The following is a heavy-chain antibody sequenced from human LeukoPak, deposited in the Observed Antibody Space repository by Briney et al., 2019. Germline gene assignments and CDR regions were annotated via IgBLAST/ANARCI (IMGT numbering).Heavy chain of an antibody. Sequence: PSQTLSLTCTVSGDSMTRGGYYWSRVRQHPGKGLEWVGFIYHSGTTFYNPSLESRATISVDTSQNQFSLKLTSVTAADTAVYYCARAVDYRNYFDFWGQGTLVTVSS. CDR3: ARAVDYRNYFDF. V-gene: IGHV4-31*03. CDR1: GDSMTRGGYY. J-gene: IGHJ4*02. D-gene: IGHD4-11*01. CDR2: IYHSGTT.